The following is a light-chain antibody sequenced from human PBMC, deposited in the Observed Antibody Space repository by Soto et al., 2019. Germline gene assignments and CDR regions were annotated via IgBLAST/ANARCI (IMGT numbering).Light chain of an antibody. CDR3: QRYDSGT. J-gene: IGKJ3*01. V-gene: IGKV1-5*03. Sequence: DIQMTQSPSTLSASVGDRVTITCRASQSIDTWLAWYQQKPGKAPKLLIYRASSLESGVPSRFSGSGSGTEFTLTISRLQPDDFSTYYCQRYDSGTFGPGTKVDIK. CDR2: RAS. CDR1: QSIDTW.